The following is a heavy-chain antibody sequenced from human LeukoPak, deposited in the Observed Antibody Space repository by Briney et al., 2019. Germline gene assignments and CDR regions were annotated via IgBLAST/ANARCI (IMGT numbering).Heavy chain of an antibody. D-gene: IGHD3-3*01. V-gene: IGHV3-30-3*01. J-gene: IGHJ3*02. Sequence: PGRSLRLSCAASGFTFSSYAMHWVRQAPGKGLEWAAVISYDGSNKYYADSVKGRFTISRDNSKNTLYLQMNSLRAEDTAVYYCARGGGVYYDFWSGYPHDAFDIWGQGTMVTVSS. CDR3: ARGGGVYYDFWSGYPHDAFDI. CDR2: ISYDGSNK. CDR1: GFTFSSYA.